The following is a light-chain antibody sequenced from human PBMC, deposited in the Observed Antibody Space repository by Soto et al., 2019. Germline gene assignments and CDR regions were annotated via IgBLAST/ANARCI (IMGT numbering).Light chain of an antibody. J-gene: IGLJ3*02. CDR2: EVS. CDR1: SSDVGGYNY. Sequence: QSVPTQPASVSGSPGQSIPISCTGTSSDVGGYNYVSWYQHHPVKAPKLIISEVSNRPSGVSDRFSGSRSGNTASLTISGLQAEDESDYYCISYTSGSTWVVGGGTKLTVL. CDR3: ISYTSGSTWV. V-gene: IGLV2-14*01.